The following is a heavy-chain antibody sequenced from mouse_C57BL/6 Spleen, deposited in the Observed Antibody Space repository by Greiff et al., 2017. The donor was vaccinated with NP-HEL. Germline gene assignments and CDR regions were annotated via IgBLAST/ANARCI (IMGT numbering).Heavy chain of an antibody. CDR1: GYTFTSYW. CDR2: IDPSDSET. Sequence: QVQLQQPGAELVRPGSSVKLSCKASGYTFTSYWMHWVKQRPIQGLEWIGNIDPSDSETHYNQKFKDKATLTVDKPSSTAYMQLSSLTSEDSAVYSCARDIYYASRPAYWGQGTLLTVSS. D-gene: IGHD1-1*01. CDR3: ARDIYYASRPAY. J-gene: IGHJ3*01. V-gene: IGHV1-52*01.